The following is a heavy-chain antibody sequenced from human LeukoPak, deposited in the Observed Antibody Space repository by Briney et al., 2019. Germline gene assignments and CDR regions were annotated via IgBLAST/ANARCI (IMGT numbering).Heavy chain of an antibody. Sequence: GGSLRLSCVTSGFTFSDYAMNWVRQAPGKGLEWVSTFKTKYSQVYYAESVRGRFTISTDNSKKTVYLQMNSLRVEDTALYYCARSVPDSPRFDYWGQGPLVPVS. CDR2: FKTKYSQV. J-gene: IGHJ4*02. CDR3: ARSVPDSPRFDY. D-gene: IGHD2-15*01. CDR1: GFTFSDYA. V-gene: IGHV3-23*05.